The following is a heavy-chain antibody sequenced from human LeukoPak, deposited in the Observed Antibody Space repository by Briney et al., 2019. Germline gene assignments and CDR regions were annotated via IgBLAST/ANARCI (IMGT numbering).Heavy chain of an antibody. Sequence: ASVKVSCKASGYTFTSYDINWVRQATGQGLEWMGWMNPNSGNTGYAQKFQGRVTMTRNTSISTAYMELSSLRSEDTAVYYCATVITGTTNDAFDIWGQGTMVTVSA. CDR1: GYTFTSYD. D-gene: IGHD1-7*01. J-gene: IGHJ3*02. CDR2: MNPNSGNT. CDR3: ATVITGTTNDAFDI. V-gene: IGHV1-8*01.